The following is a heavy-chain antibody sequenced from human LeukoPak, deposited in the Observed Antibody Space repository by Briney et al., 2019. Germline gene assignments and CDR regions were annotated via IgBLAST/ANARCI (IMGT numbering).Heavy chain of an antibody. J-gene: IGHJ4*02. V-gene: IGHV3-30*02. CDR2: IRYDGSNK. Sequence: GGSLRLSCAASGFTFSGYGMHWVRQAPGKGLEWVAFIRYDGSNKYYADSVKGRFTISRDNSKNTLYLQMNSLRAEDTAVYYCAKDSGSNYYGSGSFDYWGQGTLVTVSS. CDR3: AKDSGSNYYGSGSFDY. CDR1: GFTFSGYG. D-gene: IGHD3-10*01.